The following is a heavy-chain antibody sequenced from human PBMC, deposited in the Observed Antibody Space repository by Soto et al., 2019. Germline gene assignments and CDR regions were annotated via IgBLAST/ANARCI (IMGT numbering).Heavy chain of an antibody. V-gene: IGHV4-34*01. J-gene: IGHJ6*02. Sequence: SETLSLTCAGYGGSFSCYYWSWIRQPPGKGLEWIGEINHSGSTNYNPSLKSRVTISVDTSKNQFSLKLSSVTAADTAVYYCARGGEYSSSWYGPYYYYGMDVWGQGTTVTVSS. D-gene: IGHD6-13*01. CDR1: GGSFSCYY. CDR2: INHSGST. CDR3: ARGGEYSSSWYGPYYYYGMDV.